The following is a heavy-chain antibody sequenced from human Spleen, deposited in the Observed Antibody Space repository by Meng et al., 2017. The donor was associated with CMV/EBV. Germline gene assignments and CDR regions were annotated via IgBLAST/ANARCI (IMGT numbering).Heavy chain of an antibody. Sequence: QVPLQESGPGLVKPSPPLSLTCTVSGGSISSGDYYWSWIRQPPGKGLEWIGYIYYSGSTYYNPSLKSRVTMSVDTSKNQFSLKLSSVTAADTAVYYCARARDAVAGDYNWFDPWGQGTLVTVSS. CDR1: GGSISSGDYY. D-gene: IGHD6-19*01. V-gene: IGHV4-30-4*08. CDR3: ARARDAVAGDYNWFDP. J-gene: IGHJ5*02. CDR2: IYYSGST.